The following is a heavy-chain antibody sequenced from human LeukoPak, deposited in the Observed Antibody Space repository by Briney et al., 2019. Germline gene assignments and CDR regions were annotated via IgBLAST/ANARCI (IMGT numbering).Heavy chain of an antibody. Sequence: SETLSLTCTVSGGSISSYYWSWIRQPPGKRLEWIGYIYYSGSTNYNPSLKSRVTISVDTSKNQFSLKLSSVTAADTAVYYCARVGSSGWSQKYYFDYWGQGTLVTVSS. CDR2: IYYSGST. J-gene: IGHJ4*02. V-gene: IGHV4-59*01. CDR1: GGSISSYY. D-gene: IGHD6-19*01. CDR3: ARVGSSGWSQKYYFDY.